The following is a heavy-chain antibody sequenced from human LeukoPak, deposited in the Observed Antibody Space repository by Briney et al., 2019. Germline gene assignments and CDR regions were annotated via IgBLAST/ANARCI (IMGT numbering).Heavy chain of an antibody. J-gene: IGHJ4*02. CDR3: ARVTGYVIEDNFDY. V-gene: IGHV4-4*07. D-gene: IGHD2-15*01. Sequence: SETLSLTCTVSGGSISSYYWSWIRQPAGKGLEWIGRIYTSGSTNYNPSLKSRVTISVDASKNQFSLKLWSVTAADTAVYYCARVTGYVIEDNFDYWGQGTLVTVSS. CDR2: IYTSGST. CDR1: GGSISSYY.